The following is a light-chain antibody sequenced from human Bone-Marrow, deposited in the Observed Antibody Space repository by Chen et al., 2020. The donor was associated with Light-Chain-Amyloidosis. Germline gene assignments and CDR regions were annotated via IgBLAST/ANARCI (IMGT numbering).Light chain of an antibody. Sequence: SYVLTQPSSVSVGLGQTATIAGGGNTIGSTSVHWYQQTPGQAPLLVVYDDSDRPSGIPERLSGSNSGNTAPLTISRVEAGDEADYYCQVWDRSSDRPVFGGGTKLTVL. J-gene: IGLJ3*02. V-gene: IGLV3-21*02. CDR1: TIGSTS. CDR3: QVWDRSSDRPV. CDR2: DDS.